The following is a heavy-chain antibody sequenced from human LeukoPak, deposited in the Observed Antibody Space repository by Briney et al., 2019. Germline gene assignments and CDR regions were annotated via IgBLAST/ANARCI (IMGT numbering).Heavy chain of an antibody. J-gene: IGHJ6*03. Sequence: PGGSLRLSCAASGFTFSSVAMSWVRQAPGKGLEWVSAISDNGIGTYYADSVKGRFTVSRDNSKNTLYLQVSSLRAEDTAVYYCAEYKGNSHYYYYMDVWGKGTTVTVSS. D-gene: IGHD4-23*01. CDR1: GFTFSSVA. V-gene: IGHV3-23*01. CDR2: ISDNGIGT. CDR3: AEYKGNSHYYYYMDV.